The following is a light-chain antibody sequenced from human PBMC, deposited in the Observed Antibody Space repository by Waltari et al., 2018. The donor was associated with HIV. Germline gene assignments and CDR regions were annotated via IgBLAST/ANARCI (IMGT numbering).Light chain of an antibody. V-gene: IGLV3-1*01. CDR2: QDT. J-gene: IGLJ2*01. CDR3: QAWDRSVV. Sequence: SYELTQPPSVSVSPGQTASITCSGDQLGDQFVCWYQQRPGQSAALVIYQDTKRPSWIPERFSGSNSGNTATLTITGTQSMDEADYYCQAWDRSVVFGGGTKLTVL. CDR1: QLGDQF.